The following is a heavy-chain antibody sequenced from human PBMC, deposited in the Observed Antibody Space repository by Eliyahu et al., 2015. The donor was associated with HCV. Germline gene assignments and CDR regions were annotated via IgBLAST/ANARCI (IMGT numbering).Heavy chain of an antibody. Sequence: EVQLVXSGGVVVQPGGSLRLSCAASXFPFXXYHMHWXRQAPGRGLGWVSLISSDGSATYYADSVKGRFTISRDNSRNSLFLQMNSLRTEDTALYYCAKDESHYSRYWYYFDNWGQGTLVTVSS. CDR1: XFPFXXYH. V-gene: IGHV3-43*01. CDR3: AKDESHYSRYWYYFDN. CDR2: ISSDGSAT. D-gene: IGHD4-11*01. J-gene: IGHJ4*02.